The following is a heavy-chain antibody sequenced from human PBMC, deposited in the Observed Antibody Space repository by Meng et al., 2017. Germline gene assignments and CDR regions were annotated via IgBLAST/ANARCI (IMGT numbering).Heavy chain of an antibody. J-gene: IGHJ6*02. CDR1: GFTFSSYG. D-gene: IGHD5-18*01. V-gene: IGHV3-33*01. CDR3: ARVDTAMVRHLYYYGMDV. CDR2: IWYDGSNK. Sequence: GESLKISCAASGFTFSSYGMHWVRQAPGKGLEWVAVIWYDGSNKYYADSVKGRFTISRDNSKNTLYLQMNSLRAEDTAVYYCARVDTAMVRHLYYYGMDVWAQGPT.